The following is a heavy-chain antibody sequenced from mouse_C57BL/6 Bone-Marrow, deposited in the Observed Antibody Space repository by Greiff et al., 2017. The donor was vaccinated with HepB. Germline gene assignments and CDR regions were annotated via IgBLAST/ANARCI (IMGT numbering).Heavy chain of an antibody. CDR3: ANPSYYYGSSWNY. D-gene: IGHD1-1*01. CDR1: GYTFTSYW. V-gene: IGHV1-64*01. CDR2: IHPNSGST. Sequence: QVQLQQPGAELVKPGASVKLSCKASGYTFTSYWMHWVKQRPGQGLEWIGMIHPNSGSTNYNEKFKSKATLTVDKSSSTAYMQLSSLTSEDSAVYYCANPSYYYGSSWNYWGQGTTLTVSS. J-gene: IGHJ2*01.